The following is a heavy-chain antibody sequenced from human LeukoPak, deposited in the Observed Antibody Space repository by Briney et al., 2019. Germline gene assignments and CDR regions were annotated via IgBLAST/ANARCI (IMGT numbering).Heavy chain of an antibody. CDR1: GFTFSSCA. CDR2: MSSSDSDT. CDR3: AKGRWSSGRYYFDY. D-gene: IGHD1-26*01. Sequence: GGSLRLSCAASGFTFSSCAMSWVRQAPGKVREWVSGMSSSDSDTYYADSVNGGFTISKANSKTTLYLQMNNLGAEDTAVYYCAKGRWSSGRYYFDYWGQGTLVTVSS. J-gene: IGHJ4*02. V-gene: IGHV3-23*01.